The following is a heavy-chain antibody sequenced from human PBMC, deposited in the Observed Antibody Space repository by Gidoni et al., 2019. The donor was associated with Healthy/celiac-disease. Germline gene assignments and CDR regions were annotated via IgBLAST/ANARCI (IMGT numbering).Heavy chain of an antibody. V-gene: IGHV3-21*01. J-gene: IGHJ2*01. CDR2: ISSSSSYI. D-gene: IGHD6-13*01. Sequence: EVQLVESGGGLVKPGGSLRLSCAASGFTFSSYSMNWVRQAPGKGLEWVSSISSSSSYIYYADSVKGRFTISRDNAKNSLYLQMNSLRAEDTAVYYCARSPEDIAAAGIDWYFDLWGRGTLVTVSS. CDR1: GFTFSSYS. CDR3: ARSPEDIAAAGIDWYFDL.